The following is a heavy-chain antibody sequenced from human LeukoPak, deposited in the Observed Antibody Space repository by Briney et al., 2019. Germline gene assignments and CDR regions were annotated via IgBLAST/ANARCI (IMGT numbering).Heavy chain of an antibody. CDR3: ARANYYDSREAFDY. V-gene: IGHV4-59*01. D-gene: IGHD3-22*01. CDR1: GGSTSSYY. J-gene: IGHJ4*02. Sequence: PSETLSLTCTVSGGSTSSYYWSWIRQPPGKGLEWIGYIYYSGSTNYNPSLKSRVTISVDTSKNQFSLKLSSVTAADTAVYYCARANYYDSREAFDYWGQGTLVTVSS. CDR2: IYYSGST.